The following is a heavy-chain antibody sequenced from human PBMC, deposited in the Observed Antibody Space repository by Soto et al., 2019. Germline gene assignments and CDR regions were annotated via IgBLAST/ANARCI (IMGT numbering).Heavy chain of an antibody. CDR3: ARGQEVGAHFFDS. CDR2: IGTAGDT. D-gene: IGHD2-15*01. CDR1: GFTVSGFD. J-gene: IGHJ4*02. V-gene: IGHV3-13*01. Sequence: GGSLRLSCEASGFTVSGFDMHWVRQPTGKGLEWVSTIGTAGDTYYAVSVKGRFTISRDNAKNSLSLQMNSLRAGDTAVYFCARGQEVGAHFFDSWGKGT.